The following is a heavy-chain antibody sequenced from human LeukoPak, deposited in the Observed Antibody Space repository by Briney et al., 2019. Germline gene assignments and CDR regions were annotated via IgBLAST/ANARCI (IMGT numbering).Heavy chain of an antibody. CDR3: ARWNYYDSSGYYNFDY. D-gene: IGHD3-22*01. CDR1: GGSFSGYY. Sequence: SETLSLTCAVYGGSFSGYYWSWIRQPPGKGLEWIGEINHSGSTNYNPSLKSRVTISVDTSKNQFSLKLSSVTAADTAVYYCARWNYYDSSGYYNFDYWGQGTLVTVSS. J-gene: IGHJ4*02. V-gene: IGHV4-34*01. CDR2: INHSGST.